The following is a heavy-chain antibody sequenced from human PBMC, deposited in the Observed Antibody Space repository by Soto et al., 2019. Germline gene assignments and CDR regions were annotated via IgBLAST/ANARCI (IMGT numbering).Heavy chain of an antibody. V-gene: IGHV4-39*01. CDR3: ARHGSVTSFTLDS. CDR2: IYYSGST. J-gene: IGHJ4*02. D-gene: IGHD4-4*01. Sequence: PSEXLSLTCTVSGASISRSPYYWGWIRQPPGKGLEWIGSIYYSGSTYYTPSLKNRVTISEDTSKNQFSLKLSSVTAADTAVYFCARHGSVTSFTLDSWGQGILVTVSS. CDR1: GASISRSPYY.